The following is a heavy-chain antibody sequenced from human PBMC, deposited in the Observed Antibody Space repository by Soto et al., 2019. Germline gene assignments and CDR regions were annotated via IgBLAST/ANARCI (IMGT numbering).Heavy chain of an antibody. CDR2: IYPGDSDT. Sequence: PGESLKISCKGSGYSFTSYWIGWVRQMPGKGLEWMGIIYPGDSDTRYSPSFQGQVTIAADKSISTAYLQWSSLKASDTAMYYCARLAAAIAVAGTPDYWGQGTLVTVSS. D-gene: IGHD6-19*01. J-gene: IGHJ4*02. CDR3: ARLAAAIAVAGTPDY. CDR1: GYSFTSYW. V-gene: IGHV5-51*01.